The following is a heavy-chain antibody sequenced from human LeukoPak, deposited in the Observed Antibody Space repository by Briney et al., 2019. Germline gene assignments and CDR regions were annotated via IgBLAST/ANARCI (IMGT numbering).Heavy chain of an antibody. J-gene: IGHJ4*02. CDR2: ISSSGSTI. D-gene: IGHD6-19*01. CDR3: ARGYRSRAGTGDY. Sequence: GGSLRLSCAASGFTFSSYEMNWVRQAPGKGLEWVSYISSSGSTIYYADSVKGRFTISRDNAKNSLYLQMNSLRAEDTAVYYCARGYRSRAGTGDYWGQGTLVTVSS. CDR1: GFTFSSYE. V-gene: IGHV3-48*03.